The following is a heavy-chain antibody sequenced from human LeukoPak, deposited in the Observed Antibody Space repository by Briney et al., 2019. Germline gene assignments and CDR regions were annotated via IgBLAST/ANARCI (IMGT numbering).Heavy chain of an antibody. CDR1: GFHFSTYA. D-gene: IGHD3-3*01. V-gene: IGHV3-48*01. J-gene: IGHJ4*02. CDR2: INTGSTTI. Sequence: PGGSLRLSCAASGFHFSTYAVNWVRQAPGKGLEWISYINTGSTTIHHADSVKGRFTISRDNTRNSLFLQMNSLRVEDTAVYFCARVPDDPWSGYFFDCWGQGTLVTVSS. CDR3: ARVPDDPWSGYFFDC.